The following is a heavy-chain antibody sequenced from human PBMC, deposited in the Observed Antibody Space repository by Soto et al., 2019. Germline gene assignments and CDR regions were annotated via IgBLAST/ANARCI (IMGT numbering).Heavy chain of an antibody. V-gene: IGHV3-23*01. CDR3: AKAGGVIDDTTVYRQIDY. J-gene: IGHJ4*02. Sequence: GGSLRLSCAASEFTFSSYAMSWVRQAPGKGLEWVSGIDKSAESAFYADSVKGRFTISKDNSKNTLYLQMNSLRVEDTAVYYCAKAGGVIDDTTVYRQIDYWGQGTLVTVSS. D-gene: IGHD2-8*02. CDR2: IDKSAESA. CDR1: EFTFSSYA.